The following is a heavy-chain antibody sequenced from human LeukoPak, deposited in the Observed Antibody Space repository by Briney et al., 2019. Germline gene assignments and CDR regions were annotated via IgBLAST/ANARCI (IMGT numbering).Heavy chain of an antibody. CDR2: IYYSGST. V-gene: IGHV4-39*01. J-gene: IGHJ4*02. Sequence: GSLRLSCAASGFTFSSYAMSWIRQPPGKGLEWIGSIYYSGSTYYNPSLKSRVTISVDTSKNQFSLKLSSVTAADTAVYYCARQRSEGDYWGQGTLVTVSS. CDR3: ARQRSEGDY. D-gene: IGHD6-25*01. CDR1: GFTFSSYA.